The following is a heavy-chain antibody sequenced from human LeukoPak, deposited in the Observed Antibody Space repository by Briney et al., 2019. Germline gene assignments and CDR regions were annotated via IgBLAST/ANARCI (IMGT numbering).Heavy chain of an antibody. CDR2: ISGSGDRT. V-gene: IGHV3-23*01. J-gene: IGHJ4*02. CDR1: GFPFSRND. Sequence: GGSLRLSCAASGFPFSRNDMSWVRQAPGKGLEWVSSISGSGDRTYYADSVKGRFTISRDTSKNTLYLEMNSLRVEDAAVYYCAKYRGFGDSYDSWGQGTLVTVSS. CDR3: AKYRGFGDSYDS. D-gene: IGHD3-10*01.